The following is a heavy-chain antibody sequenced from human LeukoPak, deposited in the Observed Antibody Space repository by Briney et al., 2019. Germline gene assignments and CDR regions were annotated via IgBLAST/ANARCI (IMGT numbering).Heavy chain of an antibody. Sequence: GGSLRLSCAASGFTFDTHWMSWVRQAPGKGLEWVANIKHNGREEFYLDSVKGRFTIYRDNPTNSLYLQMNSLRAEDTAMYYCAREVEGVMPAGILDCWGQGTLVTVSS. CDR1: GFTFDTHW. CDR2: IKHNGREE. D-gene: IGHD2-2*02. CDR3: AREVEGVMPAGILDC. V-gene: IGHV3-7*01. J-gene: IGHJ4*02.